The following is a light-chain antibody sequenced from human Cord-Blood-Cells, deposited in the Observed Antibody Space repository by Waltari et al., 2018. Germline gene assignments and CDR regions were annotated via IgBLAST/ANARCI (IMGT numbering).Light chain of an antibody. CDR3: QQYYSTPYT. Sequence: DIVMTQSPDSLDVSLAERATINCTSSESVLYNSNNKNYLAWYQEKPGQPPKLLIYWASTRESGVPDRFSGSGSGTDFTLTISSLQAEDVAVYYCQQYYSTPYTFGQGTKLEIK. CDR1: ESVLYNSNNKNY. J-gene: IGKJ2*01. V-gene: IGKV4-1*01. CDR2: WAS.